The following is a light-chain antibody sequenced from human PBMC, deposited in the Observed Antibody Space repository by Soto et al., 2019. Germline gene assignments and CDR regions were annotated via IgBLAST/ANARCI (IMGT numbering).Light chain of an antibody. CDR3: QQYGSSPKLT. CDR2: CAS. V-gene: IGKV3-20*01. Sequence: FTQSPATLSCSPGERATLSCRASQSVGSSYLAWCQQQPGQAARLLIYCASSSATGIPDRFSGSGSGTDFTLTISRLEPDDFAVYYCQQYGSSPKLTFGGGTKVDIK. CDR1: QSVGSSY. J-gene: IGKJ4*01.